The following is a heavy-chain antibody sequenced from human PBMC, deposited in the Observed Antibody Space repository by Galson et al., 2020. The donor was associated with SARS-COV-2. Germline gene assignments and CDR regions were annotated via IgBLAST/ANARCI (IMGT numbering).Heavy chain of an antibody. D-gene: IGHD6-19*01. CDR2: IDWDDDK. J-gene: IGHJ6*02. V-gene: IGHV2-70*01. CDR1: GFSLSTSGMC. Sequence: SGPTLVKPTQTLTLTCTFSGFSLSTSGMCVSWIRQPPGKALEWLALIDWDDDKYYSTSLKTRLTISKDTSKNQVVLTMSNMDPVDTATYYWALYQSGSSGWLSGPYYYYGMDVWGQGTTVTVSS. CDR3: ALYQSGSSGWLSGPYYYYGMDV.